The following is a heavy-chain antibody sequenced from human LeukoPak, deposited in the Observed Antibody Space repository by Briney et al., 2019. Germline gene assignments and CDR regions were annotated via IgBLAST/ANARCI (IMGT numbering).Heavy chain of an antibody. V-gene: IGHV3-64*01. J-gene: IGHJ6*03. Sequence: RGSLRLSCAISGRSVGSDGRSWVWQAQGKGMEYVSAISSNGGSTYYANSVKGRFTISRDNSKNTLYLQMGSLRAEDMAVYYCARRVGRGYYYMDVWGKGTTVTVSS. CDR1: GRSVGSDG. D-gene: IGHD3-10*01. CDR2: ISSNGGST. CDR3: ARRVGRGYYYMDV.